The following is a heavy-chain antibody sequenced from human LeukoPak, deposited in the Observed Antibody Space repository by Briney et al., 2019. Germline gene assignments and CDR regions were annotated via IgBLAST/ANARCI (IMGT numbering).Heavy chain of an antibody. CDR2: IYYSGST. J-gene: IGHJ4*02. CDR1: GASISSYY. V-gene: IGHV4-59*01. D-gene: IGHD5-12*01. CDR3: ARSYSGYDYVDY. Sequence: SETLSLTCTVSGASISSYYWSWIRQPPGKGLEWIGYIYYSGSTNYNPSLKSRVTISVDTSKNQFSLKLSSVTAADTAVYYCARSYSGYDYVDYWGQGTLVTVSS.